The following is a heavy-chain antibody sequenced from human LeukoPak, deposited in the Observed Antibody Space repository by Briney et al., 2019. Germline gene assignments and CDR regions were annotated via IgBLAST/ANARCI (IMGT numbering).Heavy chain of an antibody. CDR2: ISGSGGST. CDR1: GFTFSSYA. J-gene: IGHJ3*02. V-gene: IGHV3-23*01. Sequence: GGSLRLSCAASGFTFSSYAMSWVRRAPGKGLEWVSAISGSGGSTYYADSVKGRFTISRDNSKNTLYLQMNSLRAEDTAVYYCAKDRLITFGGVIVRSAFDIWGQGTMVTVSS. CDR3: AKDRLITFGGVIVRSAFDI. D-gene: IGHD3-16*02.